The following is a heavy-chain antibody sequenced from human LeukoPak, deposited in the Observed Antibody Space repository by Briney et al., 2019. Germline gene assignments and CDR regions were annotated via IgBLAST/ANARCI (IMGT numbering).Heavy chain of an antibody. CDR1: GFTFSSYA. Sequence: GGSLRLSCAASGFTFSSYAMSWVRQAPGKGLEGVSAISGSGGSTYYADSVKGRFTISRDNSKNTLYLQMNSLRAEDTAVYYCAKEGYDDFWSGYYPPPGAFDIWGQGTMVTVSS. CDR2: ISGSGGST. V-gene: IGHV3-23*01. J-gene: IGHJ3*02. CDR3: AKEGYDDFWSGYYPPPGAFDI. D-gene: IGHD3-3*01.